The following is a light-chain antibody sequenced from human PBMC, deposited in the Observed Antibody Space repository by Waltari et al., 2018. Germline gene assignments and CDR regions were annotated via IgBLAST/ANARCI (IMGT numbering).Light chain of an antibody. CDR2: SNT. Sequence: QSALTQPPSASGTPGQTVTIFCSGGNSNLGSNVVTWYQQVPGTAPKLLIYSNTYRPSGVPDRFSGSKSGTSASLAISGLQSDDEGDYYCATWDDRLTGVVFGGGTKVTVL. J-gene: IGLJ2*01. CDR3: ATWDDRLTGVV. CDR1: NSNLGSNV. V-gene: IGLV1-44*01.